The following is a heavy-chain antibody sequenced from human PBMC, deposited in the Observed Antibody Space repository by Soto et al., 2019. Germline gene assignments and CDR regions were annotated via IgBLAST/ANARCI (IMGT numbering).Heavy chain of an antibody. Sequence: GESLKISCKGSGYSFTSYWISWVRQMPGKGLEGMGRIDPSDSYTNYSPSFQGHVTISADKSISTAYLQWSSLKASDTAMYYCASYRPYSSSSDRRVDYYYGMDVWGQGTTVTVSS. CDR2: IDPSDSYT. CDR1: GYSFTSYW. CDR3: ASYRPYSSSSDRRVDYYYGMDV. V-gene: IGHV5-10-1*01. J-gene: IGHJ6*02. D-gene: IGHD6-6*01.